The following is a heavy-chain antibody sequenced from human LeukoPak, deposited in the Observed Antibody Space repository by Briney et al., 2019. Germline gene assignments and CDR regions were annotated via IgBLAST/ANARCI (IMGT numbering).Heavy chain of an antibody. J-gene: IGHJ2*01. CDR2: IPIFGTA. V-gene: IGHV1-69*01. D-gene: IGHD1-26*01. Sequence: IPIFGTANYAQKFQGRVTITADESTSTAYMELSSLRSEDTAVYYCARDRSGSSYWYFDLWGRGTLVTVSS. CDR3: ARDRSGSSYWYFDL.